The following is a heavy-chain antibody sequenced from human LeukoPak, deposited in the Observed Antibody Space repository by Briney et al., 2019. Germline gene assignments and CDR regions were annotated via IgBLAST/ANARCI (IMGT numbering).Heavy chain of an antibody. D-gene: IGHD4-23*01. CDR1: GGSISSGDYY. CDR3: ASRGRVVTLYYFDY. V-gene: IGHV4-39*07. J-gene: IGHJ4*02. Sequence: PSETLSLTCTVSGGSISSGDYYWSWIRQPPGKGLEWIGEINHSGSTNYNPSLKSRVTISVDTSKNQFSLKLSSVTAADTAVYYCASRGRVVTLYYFDYWGQGTLVTVSS. CDR2: INHSGST.